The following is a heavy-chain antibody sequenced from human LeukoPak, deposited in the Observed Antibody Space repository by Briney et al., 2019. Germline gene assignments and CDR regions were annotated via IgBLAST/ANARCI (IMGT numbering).Heavy chain of an antibody. CDR2: ISSSGSTI. CDR1: GFTFSSYE. Sequence: GGSLRLSCAASGFTFSSYEMNWVHQAPGKGLEWVSYISSSGSTIYYADSVKGRFTISRDNSKNTLYLQMNSLRAEDTAVYYCAKGLLLWFGGIDYWGQGTLVTVSS. CDR3: AKGLLLWFGGIDY. D-gene: IGHD3-10*01. V-gene: IGHV3-48*03. J-gene: IGHJ4*02.